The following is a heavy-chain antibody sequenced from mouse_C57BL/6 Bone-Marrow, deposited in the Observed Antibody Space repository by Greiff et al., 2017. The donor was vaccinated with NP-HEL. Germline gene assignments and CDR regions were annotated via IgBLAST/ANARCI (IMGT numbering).Heavy chain of an antibody. CDR3: ARYELAY. Sequence: VQLQQSGAELVRPGASVKLSCKASGYTFTDYYINWVKQRPGQGLEWIARIYPGSGNTYYNEKFKGKATLTAEKSSSTAYMQLSSLTSEDSAVYFCARYELAYWGQGTLVTVSA. J-gene: IGHJ3*01. D-gene: IGHD2-12*01. CDR1: GYTFTDYY. CDR2: IYPGSGNT. V-gene: IGHV1-76*01.